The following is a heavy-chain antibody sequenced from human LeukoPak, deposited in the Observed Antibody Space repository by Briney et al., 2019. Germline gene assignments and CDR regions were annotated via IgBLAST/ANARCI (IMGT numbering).Heavy chain of an antibody. CDR3: AREGRSETTVTAFDC. Sequence: SETLSLTCTVSGGSFSTYYWSWIRQPPGKGLEWIGYIYYSGSTNYNPSLKSRVTISVDTSKNQFSLKLSSVTAADTAVYYCAREGRSETTVTAFDCWGQGTLVTVSS. J-gene: IGHJ4*02. CDR1: GGSFSTYY. V-gene: IGHV4-59*01. D-gene: IGHD4-17*01. CDR2: IYYSGST.